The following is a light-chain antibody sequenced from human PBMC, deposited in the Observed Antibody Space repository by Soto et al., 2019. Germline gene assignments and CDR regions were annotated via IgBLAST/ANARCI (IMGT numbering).Light chain of an antibody. V-gene: IGLV1-51*01. CDR3: AAWDTSLSVVV. J-gene: IGLJ2*01. CDR2: DTN. CDR1: SSNIGKSY. Sequence: QSVLTQPPSVSAAPGQKVTISCSGSSSNIGKSYVFWHQQFPGTAPKLLIYDTNERPSGIPDRFSGSKSGTSATLGISGLQAGDGADYYCAAWDTSLSVVVFGGGTKVTVL.